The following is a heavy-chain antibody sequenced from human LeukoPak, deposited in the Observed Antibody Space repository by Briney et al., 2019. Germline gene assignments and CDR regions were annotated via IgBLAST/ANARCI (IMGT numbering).Heavy chain of an antibody. J-gene: IGHJ5*02. Sequence: ASVKVSCKASGGTFSTLAINWVRQPPGQGLEWMGGIIPLFGTSDYAQKFQGRVTITTDESTSTAYMELSSLRSEDTAVCYCVRRVGAWTTPTSNWFDPWGQGTLVTVSS. CDR2: IIPLFGTS. CDR3: VRRVGAWTTPTSNWFDP. CDR1: GGTFSTLA. V-gene: IGHV1-69*05. D-gene: IGHD3-10*01.